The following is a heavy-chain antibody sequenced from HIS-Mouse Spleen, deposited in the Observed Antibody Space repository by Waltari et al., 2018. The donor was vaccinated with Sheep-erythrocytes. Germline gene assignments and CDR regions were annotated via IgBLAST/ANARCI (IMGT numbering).Heavy chain of an antibody. CDR1: GFTFSSYW. V-gene: IGHV3-7*01. J-gene: IGHJ4*02. Sequence: EVQLVESGGGLVQPGGSLRLSCAASGFTFSSYWMSWVRQAPGKGLGWVAKIKQDGREKSEGDSWKGGLTTSRDNAKNSLYLQMNSLRAEDTAVYYCATLGFVDYWGQGTLVTVSS. CDR2: IKQDGREK. CDR3: ATLGFVDY. D-gene: IGHD7-27*01.